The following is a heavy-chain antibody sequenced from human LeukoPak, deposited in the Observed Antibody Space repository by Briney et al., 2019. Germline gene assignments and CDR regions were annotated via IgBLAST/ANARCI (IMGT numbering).Heavy chain of an antibody. V-gene: IGHV3-7*01. J-gene: IGHJ4*02. CDR2: MNIDGSEK. CDR3: ARDPVEWELLLDY. Sequence: GGSLRLSCAASGFTFSSYWMGWVRQAPGKRLEWVANMNIDGSEKYYADSAKGRFTISRDNAKNSVYLQMNSLRVEDTAVYYCARDPVEWELLLDYWGQGTLVTVSS. D-gene: IGHD1-26*01. CDR1: GFTFSSYW.